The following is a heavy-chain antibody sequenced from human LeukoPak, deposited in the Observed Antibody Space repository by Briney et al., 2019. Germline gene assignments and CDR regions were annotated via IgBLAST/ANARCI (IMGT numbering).Heavy chain of an antibody. V-gene: IGHV3-30-3*01. CDR3: ARQFWKGDY. D-gene: IGHD1-1*01. J-gene: IGHJ4*02. CDR1: GFTFRTYA. Sequence: PGGSLRLSCSASGFTFRTYAMHWVRQAPGKGLEWVAVIFDENNKFVADSVKGRFTISRDNAKNSLYMQMNSLRAEDTAVYYCARQFWKGDYWGQGTLVTVSS. CDR2: IFDENNK.